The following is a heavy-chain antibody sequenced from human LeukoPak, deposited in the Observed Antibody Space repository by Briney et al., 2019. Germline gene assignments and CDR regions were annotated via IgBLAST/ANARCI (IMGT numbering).Heavy chain of an antibody. CDR3: ARVPHSSSSEWFDP. V-gene: IGHV4-38-2*02. Sequence: SETLSLTCTVSGYSISSGYYWGWIRQPPGKGLEWIGSIYHGGSTYYNPSLKSRVTISVDTSKNQFSLKLSSVTAADTAVFYCARVPHSSSSEWFDPWGQGTPVTVSS. D-gene: IGHD6-6*01. CDR1: GYSISSGYY. J-gene: IGHJ5*02. CDR2: IYHGGST.